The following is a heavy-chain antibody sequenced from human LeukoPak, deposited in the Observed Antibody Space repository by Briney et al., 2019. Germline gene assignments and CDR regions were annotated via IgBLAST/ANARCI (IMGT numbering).Heavy chain of an antibody. V-gene: IGHV4-39*01. CDR1: GGSISSSSYY. CDR2: IYYSGST. D-gene: IGHD4-17*01. J-gene: IGHJ4*02. Sequence: PETLSPSSTVSGGSISSSSYYWGWIRQPPGKGLEWIGSIYYSGSTYYNPSLKSRVTISVDTSKNQFSLKLSSVTAADTAVYYCARSTVTFDYWGQGTMASVSS. CDR3: ARSTVTFDY.